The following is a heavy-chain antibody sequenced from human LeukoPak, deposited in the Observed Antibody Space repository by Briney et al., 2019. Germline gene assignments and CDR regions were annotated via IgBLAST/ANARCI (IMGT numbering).Heavy chain of an antibody. V-gene: IGHV3-33*01. J-gene: IGHJ5*02. Sequence: GRSLRLSCAASGFTFSSYGMHWVRQAPGKGLEWVAVIWNDGSKKFYADSVKGRFSISKDNSKNTLYLQMNSLRVEDTAVYYCARDSSGSYNWFDPWGQGTLVTVSS. D-gene: IGHD6-19*01. CDR1: GFTFSSYG. CDR3: ARDSSGSYNWFDP. CDR2: IWNDGSKK.